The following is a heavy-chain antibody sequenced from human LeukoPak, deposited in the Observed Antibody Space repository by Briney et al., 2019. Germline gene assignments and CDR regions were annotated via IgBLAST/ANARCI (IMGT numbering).Heavy chain of an antibody. CDR2: INPSGGST. CDR1: GYTFTSYY. Sequence: EASVKVSCKASGYTFTSYYMHWVRQAPGQGLEWMGIINPSGGSTSYAQKFQGRVTMTRNTSISTAYMELSSLRTDDTALYYCARAAWVSTSSKYYFDNWGQGTLVTVSS. V-gene: IGHV1-46*01. J-gene: IGHJ4*02. CDR3: ARAAWVSTSSKYYFDN. D-gene: IGHD2-21*01.